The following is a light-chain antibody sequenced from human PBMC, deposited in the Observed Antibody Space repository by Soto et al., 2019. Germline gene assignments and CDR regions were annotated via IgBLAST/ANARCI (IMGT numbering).Light chain of an antibody. Sequence: EVVLTQSPATLSLSPGQGATLSCRASQNVRSYLAWFQHKPGQAPRLLIYDASHRATGVPARFSGSGSGTDFTLTISSLEPEDFAVYYCQQRYSWPPITFGQGTRLEIK. CDR1: QNVRSY. V-gene: IGKV3-11*01. J-gene: IGKJ5*01. CDR3: QQRYSWPPIT. CDR2: DAS.